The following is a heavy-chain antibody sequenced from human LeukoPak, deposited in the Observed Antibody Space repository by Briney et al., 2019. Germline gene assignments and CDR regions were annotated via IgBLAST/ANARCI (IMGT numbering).Heavy chain of an antibody. CDR2: IYHSGST. Sequence: SQTLSLTCAVSGGSISSGGYSWSWIRQPPGKGLEWIGYIYHSGSTYYNPSLKSRVTISVDRSKNQFSLKLSSVTAADTAVYYCARRDILTGYLDYWGQGTLVTVSS. V-gene: IGHV4-30-2*01. D-gene: IGHD3-9*01. CDR3: ARRDILTGYLDY. CDR1: GGSISSGGYS. J-gene: IGHJ4*02.